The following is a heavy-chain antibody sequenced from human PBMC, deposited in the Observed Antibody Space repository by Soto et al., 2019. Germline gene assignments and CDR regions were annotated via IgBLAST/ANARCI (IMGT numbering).Heavy chain of an antibody. V-gene: IGHV4-31*03. CDR3: ARDSTADCSGGSCYSGFDY. Sequence: SETLSLTCSVSGGSISSGGYYWSWIRQHPGKGLEWIGYIYYSGSTYYNPSLKSRVTISVDTSKNQFSLKLSSVTAADTAVYYSARDSTADCSGGSCYSGFDYWGQGPLVTVSS. CDR2: IYYSGST. J-gene: IGHJ4*02. CDR1: GGSISSGGYY. D-gene: IGHD2-15*01.